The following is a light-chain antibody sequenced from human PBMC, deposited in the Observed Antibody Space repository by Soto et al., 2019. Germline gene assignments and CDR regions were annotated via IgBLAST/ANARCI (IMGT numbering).Light chain of an antibody. CDR1: SSDVGSYNL. CDR3: CSYAGSSTYV. J-gene: IGLJ1*01. V-gene: IGLV2-23*02. Sequence: QSVLTQPASVSGSPGQSITISCTGTSSDVGSYNLVSWYQQHPGKAPKLMIYEVTKRPSGVFNRSSGSKSGNTASLTISWLQAEDEADYYCCSYAGSSTYVFGTGTKVTVL. CDR2: EVT.